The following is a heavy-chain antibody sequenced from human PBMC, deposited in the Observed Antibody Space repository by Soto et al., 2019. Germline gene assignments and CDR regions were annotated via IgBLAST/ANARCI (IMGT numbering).Heavy chain of an antibody. J-gene: IGHJ3*02. CDR2: INPNSGGT. Sequence: QVQLVQSGAEVKKPGASVKVSCKASGYTFTGYYMHWVRQAPGQGLEWMGWINPNSGGTNYAQKFQGWVTMTRDTSISTAYMELSRLRSDDTAVYYCARDSGSSSWYPHDAFDIWGQGTMVTVSS. D-gene: IGHD6-13*01. CDR1: GYTFTGYY. V-gene: IGHV1-2*04. CDR3: ARDSGSSSWYPHDAFDI.